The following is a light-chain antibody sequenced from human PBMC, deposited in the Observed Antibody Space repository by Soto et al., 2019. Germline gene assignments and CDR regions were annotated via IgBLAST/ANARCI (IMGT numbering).Light chain of an antibody. CDR1: GGSIASGY. Sequence: FMLTQPHSVSESPGQTVTISCTRSGGSIASGYVQWYRQRPGSAPTTVIYEDNQRPSGVPDRFSGSIDSSSNSASLTISGLQTEDEADYYCQSYHSSYPYVFGTGTKLTVL. CDR2: EDN. CDR3: QSYHSSYPYV. V-gene: IGLV6-57*03. J-gene: IGLJ1*01.